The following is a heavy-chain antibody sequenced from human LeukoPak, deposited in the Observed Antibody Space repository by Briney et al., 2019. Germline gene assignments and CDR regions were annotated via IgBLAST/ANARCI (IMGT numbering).Heavy chain of an antibody. V-gene: IGHV1-69*13. J-gene: IGHJ4*02. D-gene: IGHD6-19*01. CDR3: ARVFSGWYDFDY. CDR1: GGTFSSYA. CDR2: IIPIFGTA. Sequence: VASVKVSCKASGGTFSSYAISWVRQAPGQGLEWMGGIIPIFGTANYAQKFQGRVTITADESTSTAYMELSSLRSEDTAVYYCARVFSGWYDFDYWGQGTLVTVSS.